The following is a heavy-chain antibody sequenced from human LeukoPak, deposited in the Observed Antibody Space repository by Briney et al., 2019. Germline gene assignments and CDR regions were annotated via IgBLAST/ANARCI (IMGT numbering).Heavy chain of an antibody. Sequence: KSGGSLRLSCAASGFTFSSYSMNWVRQAPGEGLEWVSSISTSSSYMYYADSVKGRFTISRDNAKNSLYLQMNSLRAEDTAVYYCAKDLDRPSIISPTFDYWGQGTLVTVSS. CDR1: GFTFSSYS. D-gene: IGHD3-22*01. CDR3: AKDLDRPSIISPTFDY. V-gene: IGHV3-21*01. CDR2: ISTSSSYM. J-gene: IGHJ4*02.